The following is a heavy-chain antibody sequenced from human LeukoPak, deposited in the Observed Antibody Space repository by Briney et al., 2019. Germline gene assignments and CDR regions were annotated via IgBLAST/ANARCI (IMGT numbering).Heavy chain of an antibody. D-gene: IGHD3-10*01. CDR1: GYTFTSYG. CDR3: ARDIGIWFGELLPH. Sequence: ASVKVSCKASGYTFTSYGISWVRQAPGQGLEWMGWISAYNGNTNYAQKLQGRVTMTTDTSTSTAYMELRSLRPDDTAVYYCARDIGIWFGELLPHWGQGTLVTVSS. CDR2: ISAYNGNT. J-gene: IGHJ4*02. V-gene: IGHV1-18*01.